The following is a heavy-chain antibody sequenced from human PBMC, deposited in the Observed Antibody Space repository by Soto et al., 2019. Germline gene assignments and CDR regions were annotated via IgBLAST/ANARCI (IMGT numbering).Heavy chain of an antibody. CDR2: IYFSGTT. Sequence: SETLSLTCTVSGGSISSGDYYWSWIRQHPGKGLEWNGTIYFSGTTYYNPSLKSRVTISVDTSKSQFSLKLSSVTAADTAVYYCARRDRSGFSYWLDTWGQGTLVTVSS. CDR3: ARRDRSGFSYWLDT. CDR1: GGSISSGDYY. D-gene: IGHD3-22*01. J-gene: IGHJ5*02. V-gene: IGHV4-31*03.